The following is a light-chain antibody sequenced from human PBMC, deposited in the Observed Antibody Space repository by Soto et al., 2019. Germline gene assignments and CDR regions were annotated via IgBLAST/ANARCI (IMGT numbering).Light chain of an antibody. J-gene: IGLJ2*01. CDR2: DNS. CDR1: SSNIGAGYD. Sequence: QSVLTQPPSVSGAPGQRVTISCTGSSSNIGAGYDVHWYQHLPGRVPKLLIYDNSNRPSGVPDRFSGSRSGTSASLAITGLQAEDEAEYYCQSYDSSLSGSVVFGGGTKLTVL. CDR3: QSYDSSLSGSVV. V-gene: IGLV1-40*01.